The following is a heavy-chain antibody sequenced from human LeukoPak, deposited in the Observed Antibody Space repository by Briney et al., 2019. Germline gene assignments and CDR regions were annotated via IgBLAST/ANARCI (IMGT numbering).Heavy chain of an antibody. J-gene: IGHJ3*02. CDR1: GGSISSYY. CDR3: ARQEMEQWLVRGAFDI. V-gene: IGHV4-59*04. CDR2: IYYSGST. Sequence: SETLSLTCTVSGGSISSYYWSWIRQPPGKGLEWIGYIYYSGSTYYNPSLKSRVTISVDTSKNQFSLKLSSVTAADTAVYYCARQEMEQWLVRGAFDIWGQGTMVTVSS. D-gene: IGHD6-19*01.